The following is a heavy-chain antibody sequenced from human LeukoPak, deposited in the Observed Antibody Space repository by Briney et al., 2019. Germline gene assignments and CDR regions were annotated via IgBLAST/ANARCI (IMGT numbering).Heavy chain of an antibody. J-gene: IGHJ4*02. CDR1: GFTFSTYT. V-gene: IGHV3-21*04. Sequence: GGSLRLSCAASGFTFSTYTMNWVRQAPGKGLEWVSSISSRSSYIYYADSVKGRFTISRDNAKNSLYLQMNSLRAEDTALYHCARVSGSWSLKDYWGQGTLVTVSS. CDR3: ARVSGSWSLKDY. CDR2: ISSRSSYI. D-gene: IGHD3-3*01.